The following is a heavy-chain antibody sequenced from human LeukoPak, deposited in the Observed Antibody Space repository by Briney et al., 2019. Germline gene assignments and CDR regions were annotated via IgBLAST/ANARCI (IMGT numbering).Heavy chain of an antibody. CDR2: IYPVDSDT. D-gene: IGHD1-14*01. Sequence: GESLKISCKSSGYSFTTYWIAWVRQMPGKGLEWMGIIYPVDSDTRYSPSFQGQVTISADKSISTAYLQWNSLKASDSAMYYCASPAGITSDDPFDIWGQGTMVTVSS. V-gene: IGHV5-51*01. CDR1: GYSFTTYW. J-gene: IGHJ3*02. CDR3: ASPAGITSDDPFDI.